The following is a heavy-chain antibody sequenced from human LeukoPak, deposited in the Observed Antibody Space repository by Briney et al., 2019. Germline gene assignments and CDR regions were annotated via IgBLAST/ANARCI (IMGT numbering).Heavy chain of an antibody. CDR2: IYHSGST. CDR1: GYSISSGYY. CDR3: ARGHLDDFWSAPQRWFDP. Sequence: KASETLSLTCTVSGYSISSGYYWGWIRQPPGKGLEWIGSIYHSGSTYYNPSLKSRVTISVDTSKNQFSLKLSSVTAADTAVYYCARGHLDDFWSAPQRWFDPWGQGTLVTASS. D-gene: IGHD3-3*01. J-gene: IGHJ5*02. V-gene: IGHV4-38-2*02.